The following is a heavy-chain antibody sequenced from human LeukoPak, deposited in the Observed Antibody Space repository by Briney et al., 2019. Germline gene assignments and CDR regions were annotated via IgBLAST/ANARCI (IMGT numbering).Heavy chain of an antibody. CDR3: AKDLGPYYMDV. J-gene: IGHJ6*03. V-gene: IGHV3-30*02. Sequence: GGSLRLSCAASGFTFSSYGMHWVRQAPGKGLEWVAFIWYDGSNKYYADSVKGRFTISRDNSKNTLYLQMNSLRAEDTAVYYCAKDLGPYYMDVWGKGTTVTVSS. CDR1: GFTFSSYG. CDR2: IWYDGSNK.